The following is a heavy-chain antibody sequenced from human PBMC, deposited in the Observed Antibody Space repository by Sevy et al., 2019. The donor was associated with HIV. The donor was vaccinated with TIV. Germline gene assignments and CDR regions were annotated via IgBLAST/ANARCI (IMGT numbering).Heavy chain of an antibody. CDR3: ARSTQVAGRNNWFDP. V-gene: IGHV1-18*01. J-gene: IGHJ5*02. CDR2: ISTYNSIR. Sequence: ASVKVSCKASGYTFTSYGISWVRQAPGQGLEWMGWISTYNSIRNSAQKFQDSVTMTTDTSTSKAYMELRSLRSDDTAVYYCARSTQVAGRNNWFDPWGQGTLVTVSS. D-gene: IGHD6-19*01. CDR1: GYTFTSYG.